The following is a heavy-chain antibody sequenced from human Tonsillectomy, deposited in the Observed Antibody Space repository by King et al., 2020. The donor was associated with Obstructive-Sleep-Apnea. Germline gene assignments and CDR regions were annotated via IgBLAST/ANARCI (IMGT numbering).Heavy chain of an antibody. CDR2: ISYDGNNK. J-gene: IGHJ4*02. CDR1: GFTFSNYA. D-gene: IGHD3-22*01. CDR3: ARGAMDSSGYDPFDY. Sequence: VQLVESGGGVVQPGRSLRLSCAASGFTFSNYAMHWVRQAPGKGLEWGAVISYDGNNKYYADSVKGRFTISRDNSKNTLYLQMNNLRTEETAVYYCARGAMDSSGYDPFDYWGQETLVTVSS. V-gene: IGHV3-30*04.